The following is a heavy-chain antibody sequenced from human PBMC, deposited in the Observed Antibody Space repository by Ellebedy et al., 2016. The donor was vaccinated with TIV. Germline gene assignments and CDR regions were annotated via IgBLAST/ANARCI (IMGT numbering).Heavy chain of an antibody. CDR3: ARMGWSGSGSPSANWFDP. J-gene: IGHJ5*02. D-gene: IGHD3-10*01. Sequence: PGGSLRLSCAASGFTFNSYWMSWVRQAPGKGLEWVANINQDGSAKHFVDSVKGRFAISRDNAKNSLYLKMNSLRADDTALYYCARMGWSGSGSPSANWFDPWGQGTLATVSS. CDR1: GFTFNSYW. V-gene: IGHV3-7*01. CDR2: INQDGSAK.